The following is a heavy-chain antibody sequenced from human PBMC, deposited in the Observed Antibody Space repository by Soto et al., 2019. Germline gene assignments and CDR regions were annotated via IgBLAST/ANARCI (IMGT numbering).Heavy chain of an antibody. CDR2: IDNMGGNT. CDR1: GFTLSSYA. D-gene: IGHD2-15*01. V-gene: IGHV3-23*01. J-gene: IGHJ4*02. Sequence: PGGSLRLSFAASGFTLSSYAMTWVRQDPDQGPEGVSSIDNMGGNTYYADSVKGRFTISRDNPKNTLYLQMNSLRADDTAVYHGAKGASGIGDFEYWGQGTPVTVSS. CDR3: AKGASGIGDFEY.